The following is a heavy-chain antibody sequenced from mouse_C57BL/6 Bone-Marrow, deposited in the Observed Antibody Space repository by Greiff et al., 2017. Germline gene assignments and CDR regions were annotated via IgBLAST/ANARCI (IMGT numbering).Heavy chain of an antibody. V-gene: IGHV1-81*01. CDR3: AREGYSNYVSAWFAY. CDR1: GYTFTSYG. Sequence: QVHVKQSGAELARPGASVKLSCKASGYTFTSYGISWVKQRTGQGLEWIGEIYPRSGNTYYNEKFKGKATLTADKSSSTAYMELRSLTSEDSAVYFCAREGYSNYVSAWFAYWGQGTLVTVSA. J-gene: IGHJ3*01. CDR2: IYPRSGNT. D-gene: IGHD2-5*01.